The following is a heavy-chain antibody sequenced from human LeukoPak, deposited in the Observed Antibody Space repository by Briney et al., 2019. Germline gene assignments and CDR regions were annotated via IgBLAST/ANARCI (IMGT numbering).Heavy chain of an antibody. CDR3: AKDQEVVVIPSGYFDY. J-gene: IGHJ4*02. CDR2: ISSSSSYI. Sequence: PGGSLRLSCAASGFTFSSYSMNWVRQAPGKGLEWVSSISSSSSYIYYADSVKGRFTISRDNSKNTLYLQMNSLRAEDTAVYYCAKDQEVVVIPSGYFDYWGQGTLVTVSS. V-gene: IGHV3-21*04. CDR1: GFTFSSYS. D-gene: IGHD3-22*01.